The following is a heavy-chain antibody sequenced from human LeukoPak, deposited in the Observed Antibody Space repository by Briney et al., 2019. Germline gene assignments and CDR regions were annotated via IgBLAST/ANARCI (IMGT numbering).Heavy chain of an antibody. CDR2: ISYDGSNK. CDR3: ARERGVRRQLVSVGRGFDY. J-gene: IGHJ4*02. CDR1: GFTFSSYA. V-gene: IGHV3-30-3*01. Sequence: PGGSLRLSCAASGFTFSSYAMHWVRQAPGKGLEWVAVISYDGSNKYYADSVKGRFTISRDNSKNTLYLQMNSLRAEDTAVYYCARERGVRRQLVSVGRGFDYWGQGTLVTVSS. D-gene: IGHD6-6*01.